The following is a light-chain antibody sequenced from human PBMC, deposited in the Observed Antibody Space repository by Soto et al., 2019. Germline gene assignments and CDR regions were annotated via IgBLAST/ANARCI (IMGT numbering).Light chain of an antibody. CDR1: QSVSSY. V-gene: IGKV3-11*01. J-gene: IGKJ5*01. CDR2: DAS. Sequence: EIVLTQSPATLSLSPGERATLACRASQSVSSYLAWYQQKPGQAPRLLIYDASNRATGIPARFSGRGSGTEFTLTISSLEPEDFAVYYCQQRSNWPTFGQGTRMVIK. CDR3: QQRSNWPT.